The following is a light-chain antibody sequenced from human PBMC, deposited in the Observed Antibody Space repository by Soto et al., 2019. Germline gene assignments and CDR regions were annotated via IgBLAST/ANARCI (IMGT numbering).Light chain of an antibody. CDR2: KAS. CDR3: QKYNSAPCT. Sequence: DIQMTQSPSTLSASVRDRVTITSRASQSISSWLAWYQQKPGKAPKLLIYKASSLESGLPSSFSGSGSGTEFPLTISSLQPEGVATYYCQKYNSAPCTFGQGTKVDIK. V-gene: IGKV1-5*03. J-gene: IGKJ1*01. CDR1: QSISSW.